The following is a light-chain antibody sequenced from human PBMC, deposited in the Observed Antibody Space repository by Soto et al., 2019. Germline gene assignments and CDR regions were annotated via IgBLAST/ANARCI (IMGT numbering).Light chain of an antibody. CDR2: DAS. V-gene: IGKV3-20*01. J-gene: IGKJ5*01. CDR1: QSVSNNY. CDR3: QHYDSLPIT. Sequence: EIVFTQSACTLSLSPGERATLSCRASQSVSNNYLAWYQQKPGQAPRLLIYDASSRPTDIPARFSGSGSGTDFTLTISSLEPEDFAVFYCQHYDSLPITFGQGTRLEIK.